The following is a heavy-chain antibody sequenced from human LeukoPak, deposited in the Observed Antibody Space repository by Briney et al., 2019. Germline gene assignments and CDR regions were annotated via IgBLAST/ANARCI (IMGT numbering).Heavy chain of an antibody. CDR1: GFTFSSYG. CDR2: ISYDGSNK. J-gene: IGHJ5*02. V-gene: IGHV3-30*18. D-gene: IGHD3-3*01. CDR3: AKDSAYYDFWSGYFSPRPDTQNWFDP. Sequence: PGGSLRLSCAASGFTFSSYGMPWVRQAPGKGLEWVAVISYDGSNKYYADSVKGRFTISRDNSKNTLYLQMNSLRAEDTAVYYCAKDSAYYDFWSGYFSPRPDTQNWFDPWGQGTLVTVSS.